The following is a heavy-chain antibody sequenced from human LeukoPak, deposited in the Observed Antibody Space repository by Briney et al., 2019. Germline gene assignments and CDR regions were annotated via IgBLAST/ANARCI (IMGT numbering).Heavy chain of an antibody. D-gene: IGHD6-6*01. J-gene: IGHJ5*02. CDR1: GYSFTSYW. CDR2: IYPGDSDT. CDR3: ARDKAGSSSVWFDP. V-gene: IGHV5-51*01. Sequence: GESLKISCKGSGYSFTSYWIGWVRQMPGKGLEWMGIIYPGDSDTRYSPSFQGQVTISADTSISTAYMELSRLRSDDTAVYYCARDKAGSSSVWFDPWGQGTLVTVSS.